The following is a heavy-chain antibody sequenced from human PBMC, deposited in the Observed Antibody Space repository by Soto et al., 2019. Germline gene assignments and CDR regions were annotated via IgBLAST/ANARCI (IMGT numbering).Heavy chain of an antibody. D-gene: IGHD6-19*01. V-gene: IGHV4-34*01. CDR1: CGSFSGYY. Sequence: SETLSLTCAVYCGSFSGYYWSWIRQPPGKGLEWIGEINHSGSTNYNPSLKSRVTISVDTSKNQFSLKLSSVTAADTAVYYCATQIAVTGGYFDYWGQGMLVTVSS. J-gene: IGHJ4*02. CDR3: ATQIAVTGGYFDY. CDR2: INHSGST.